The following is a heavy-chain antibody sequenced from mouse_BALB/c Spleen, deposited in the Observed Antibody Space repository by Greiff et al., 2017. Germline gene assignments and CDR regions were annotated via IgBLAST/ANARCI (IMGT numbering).Heavy chain of an antibody. CDR1: GFAFSDYY. D-gene: IGHD2-4*01. Sequence: EVQLVESGGGLVKPGGSLKLSCAASGFAFSDYYMYWVRQTPEKRLEWVATISDGGSYTYYPDSVKGRFTISRDNAKNNLYLQMSSLKSEDTAMYYCARSYYYDGDWFAYWGQGTLVTVSA. CDR2: ISDGGSYT. CDR3: ARSYYYDGDWFAY. J-gene: IGHJ3*01. V-gene: IGHV5-4*02.